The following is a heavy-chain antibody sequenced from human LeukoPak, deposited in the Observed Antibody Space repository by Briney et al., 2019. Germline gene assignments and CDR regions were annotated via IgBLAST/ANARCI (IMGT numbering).Heavy chain of an antibody. J-gene: IGHJ4*02. CDR1: GYSFTNHW. D-gene: IGHD4-17*01. V-gene: IGHV5-51*01. CDR2: IYPGDSEI. Sequence: GESLKISCQGSGYSFTNHWIAWVRQMSGKGLEWLGSIYPGDSEIRYSPSFQGQVTISADKSVSSAYLQWSSLKASDTAMYFCAGAYHGETRWDSWGQGTLVTVSS. CDR3: AGAYHGETRWDS.